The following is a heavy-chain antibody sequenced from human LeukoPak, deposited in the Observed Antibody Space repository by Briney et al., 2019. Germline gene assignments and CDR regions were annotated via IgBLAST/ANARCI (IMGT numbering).Heavy chain of an antibody. Sequence: GRSLRLSCAASGFNFSSYGMHWVRQAPGKGLEWMAVISYDGTNKYYADSVKGRFTISRDNSKDTLFLQMNSLRVEDTAVFYCAVGVGPGLWGQGTLVTVSS. D-gene: IGHD3-16*01. CDR3: AVGVGPGL. CDR2: ISYDGTNK. J-gene: IGHJ4*02. V-gene: IGHV3-30*03. CDR1: GFNFSSYG.